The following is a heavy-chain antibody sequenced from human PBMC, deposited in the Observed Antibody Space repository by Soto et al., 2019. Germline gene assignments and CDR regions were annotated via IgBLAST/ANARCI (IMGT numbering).Heavy chain of an antibody. CDR3: AGYSGYISGSLGY. CDR1: GDSVSSNSAA. V-gene: IGHV6-1*01. D-gene: IGHD6-25*01. Sequence: PSQTLSLTCAISGDSVSSNSAAWNWIRQSPSRGLEWLGRTYYRSKWYNDYAVSVKSRITINPDTSKNQFSLPLNSVTPEDTALYYCAGYSGYISGSLGYWGQGTLVTVSS. CDR2: TYYRSKWYN. J-gene: IGHJ4*02.